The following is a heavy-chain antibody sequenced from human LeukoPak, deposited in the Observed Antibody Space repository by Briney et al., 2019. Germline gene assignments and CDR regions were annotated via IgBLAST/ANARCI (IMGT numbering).Heavy chain of an antibody. CDR2: INHSGST. CDR1: GGSFSGYY. D-gene: IGHD6-6*01. CDR3: ARVGTIAARPGYYYYMDV. J-gene: IGHJ6*03. Sequence: PSETLSLTCAVYGGSFSGYYWNWIRQPPGKGLEWIGEINHSGSTNYNPSLKSRVTISVDTSKNQFSLKLSSVTAADTAVYYCARVGTIAARPGYYYYMDVWGKGTTVTVSS. V-gene: IGHV4-34*01.